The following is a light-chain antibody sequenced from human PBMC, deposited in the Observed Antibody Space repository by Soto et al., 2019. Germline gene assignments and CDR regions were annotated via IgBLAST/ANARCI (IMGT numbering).Light chain of an antibody. Sequence: QSVLTQPPSVSGAPGQRVTISCTGSSSNIGAGYDVHWYQQLPGTAPKLLIYGNSNRPSGVPDRFSGSKSGTSASLAIIGLQAEDEADYYCQPYDSISSMVFGGGTHLTVL. CDR1: SSNIGAGYD. J-gene: IGLJ2*01. CDR2: GNS. CDR3: QPYDSISSMV. V-gene: IGLV1-40*01.